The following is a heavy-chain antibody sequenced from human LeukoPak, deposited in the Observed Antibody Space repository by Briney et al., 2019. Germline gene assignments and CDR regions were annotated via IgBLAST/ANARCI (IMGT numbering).Heavy chain of an antibody. D-gene: IGHD3-10*01. Sequence: GGSLRLSCAASGFTFSSYAMTWVRQAPGKGLDWVSTITSSDGSTYYADSVKGRFAISRDNSKNTLYLQINSLRAEDTAVYYCANHPYYYGSGTYTYYYYCMDVWGKGTTVTVSS. V-gene: IGHV3-23*01. CDR1: GFTFSSYA. CDR3: ANHPYYYGSGTYTYYYYCMDV. CDR2: ITSSDGST. J-gene: IGHJ6*03.